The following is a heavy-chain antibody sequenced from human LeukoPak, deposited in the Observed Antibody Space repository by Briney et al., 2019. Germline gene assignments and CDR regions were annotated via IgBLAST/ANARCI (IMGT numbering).Heavy chain of an antibody. CDR1: GFTFSSYG. V-gene: IGHV3-33*01. D-gene: IGHD5-18*01. CDR2: IWYDGSNK. CDR3: ARAVDTAMGFVDY. J-gene: IGHJ4*02. Sequence: PGRSLRLSCAASGFTFSSYGMHWVRQAPDKGLEWVAVIWYDGSNKYYADSVKGRFTISRDNSKNTLYLQMNSLRAEDTAVYYCARAVDTAMGFVDYWGQGTLVTVSS.